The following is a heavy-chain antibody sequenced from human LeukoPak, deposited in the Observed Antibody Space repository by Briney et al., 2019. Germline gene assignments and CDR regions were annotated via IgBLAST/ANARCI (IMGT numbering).Heavy chain of an antibody. J-gene: IGHJ6*03. V-gene: IGHV3-13*01. CDR1: GFTFSSYD. CDR2: IGTAGDT. Sequence: GGSLRLSCAASGFTFSSYDMHWVRQATGKGLEWVSAIGTAGDTYYPGSVKGRFTISRENAKNSLYLQMNSLRAGDTAVYYCARAIAAAGTEYYYYMDVWGKGTTVTISS. CDR3: ARAIAAAGTEYYYYMDV. D-gene: IGHD6-13*01.